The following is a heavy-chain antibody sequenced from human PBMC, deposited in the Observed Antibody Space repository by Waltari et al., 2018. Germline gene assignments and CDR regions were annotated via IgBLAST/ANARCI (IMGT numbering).Heavy chain of an antibody. J-gene: IGHJ4*02. CDR2: IYHSGST. D-gene: IGHD4-17*01. CDR1: GGSISSSNW. CDR3: ASAGYGDYAN. Sequence: QVQLQESGPGLVKPSGTLSLTCAVSGGSISSSNWWSWVRQPPGKGLAWIGDIYHSGSTNYNPSLKSRVTRSVDKSKNQFSLKLSSVTAADTAVYYCASAGYGDYANWGQGTLVTVSS. V-gene: IGHV4-4*02.